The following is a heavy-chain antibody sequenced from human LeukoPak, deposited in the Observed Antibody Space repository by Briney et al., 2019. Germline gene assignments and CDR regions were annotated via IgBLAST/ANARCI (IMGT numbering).Heavy chain of an antibody. D-gene: IGHD1-26*01. V-gene: IGHV1-2*02. CDR1: GYTFTGYY. CDR3: ARDKRELVFDY. Sequence: ASVKVSCKASGYTFTGYYMHWVRQAPGQGLEWMGWINPNSGGTNYAQKFQGRVTITADESTSTAYMELSSLRSEDTAVYYCARDKRELVFDYWGQGTLVTVSS. CDR2: INPNSGGT. J-gene: IGHJ4*02.